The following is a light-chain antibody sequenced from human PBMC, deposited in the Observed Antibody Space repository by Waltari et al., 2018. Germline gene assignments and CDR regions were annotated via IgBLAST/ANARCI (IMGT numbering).Light chain of an antibody. CDR2: GAS. Sequence: EIVLTQSPGTLSLSPGERATLSCRASQRVSSSYLAWYQQKPGQAPRLLIYGASSRATGIPDRFSGSGSGTDFTLTISRLEPEDFAVYYCQQYGSSSWTFGQGTEVEIK. CDR1: QRVSSSY. J-gene: IGKJ1*01. V-gene: IGKV3-20*01. CDR3: QQYGSSSWT.